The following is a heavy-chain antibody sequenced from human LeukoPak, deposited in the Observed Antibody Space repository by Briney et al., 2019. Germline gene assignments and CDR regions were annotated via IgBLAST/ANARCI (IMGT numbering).Heavy chain of an antibody. Sequence: GGSLRLSCAASGFTFSSYWMSWVRQAPGKGLEWVANIKQDGSEKYYVDSVKGRFTISRDNARNSLYLQMNSLRAEDTAVYYCASPDIVVVPAVKGGAFDIWGQGTMVTVSS. J-gene: IGHJ3*02. CDR3: ASPDIVVVPAVKGGAFDI. CDR1: GFTFSSYW. CDR2: IKQDGSEK. D-gene: IGHD2-2*01. V-gene: IGHV3-7*01.